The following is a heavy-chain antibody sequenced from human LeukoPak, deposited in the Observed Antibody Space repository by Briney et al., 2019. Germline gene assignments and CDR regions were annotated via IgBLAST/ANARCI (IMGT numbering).Heavy chain of an antibody. CDR2: ISSSGSTI. V-gene: IGHV3-48*03. CDR1: GFTFSSYE. Sequence: PGGSLRLSCAASGFTFSSYEMNWVRQAPGQGLEWVSYISSSGSTIYYADSVKGRFTISRDNAKNSLYLQMNSLRAEDTAVYYCARGEATVVAATLYDYGMDVWGQGTTVTVSS. D-gene: IGHD2-15*01. CDR3: ARGEATVVAATLYDYGMDV. J-gene: IGHJ6*02.